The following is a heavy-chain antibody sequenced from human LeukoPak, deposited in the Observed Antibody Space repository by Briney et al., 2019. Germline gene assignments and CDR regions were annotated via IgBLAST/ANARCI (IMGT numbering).Heavy chain of an antibody. D-gene: IGHD2-15*01. Sequence: ASVKVSCKASGYTFHTYGITWVRQAPGPGLEWIGWISGYNCKTKYAQKLHHRVTMTTDTSTTTAYMELRSLRSDDTAVYYCARAGAVVDNWFDPWGQGTLVTVSS. CDR2: ISGYNCKT. J-gene: IGHJ5*02. CDR3: ARAGAVVDNWFDP. CDR1: GYTFHTYG. V-gene: IGHV1-18*01.